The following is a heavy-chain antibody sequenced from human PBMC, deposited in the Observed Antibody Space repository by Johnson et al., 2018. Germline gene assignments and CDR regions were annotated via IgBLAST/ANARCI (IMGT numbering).Heavy chain of an antibody. J-gene: IGHJ6*02. CDR2: ISSSSSYI. CDR3: ARDRGTTVTMGYYCMDV. Sequence: VQLVESGGGVVQPGRSLRPSCAASGFTFSPYSMNWVRQAPGKGLEWVSSISSSSSYIYYADSVKGRFTISRDNAKNSLYLQMNSLRVEDTAVYYCARDRGTTVTMGYYCMDVWGQGTTVTVSS. CDR1: GFTFSPYS. D-gene: IGHD4-17*01. V-gene: IGHV3-21*04.